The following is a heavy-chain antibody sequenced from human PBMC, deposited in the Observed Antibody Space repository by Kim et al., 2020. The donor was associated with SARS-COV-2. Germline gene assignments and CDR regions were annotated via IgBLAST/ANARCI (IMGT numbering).Heavy chain of an antibody. V-gene: IGHV1-18*01. Sequence: ASVKVSCKASGYTFTSYGISWLRQAPGQGLEWMGWSSVYNANTNYAQNLQARLTMNTDTSTSTDYMELRSLTSDDTAVYYCARDPAYDSSVYAAVYWGQG. D-gene: IGHD3-22*01. CDR1: GYTFTSYG. CDR2: SSVYNANT. CDR3: ARDPAYDSSVYAAVY. J-gene: IGHJ4*02.